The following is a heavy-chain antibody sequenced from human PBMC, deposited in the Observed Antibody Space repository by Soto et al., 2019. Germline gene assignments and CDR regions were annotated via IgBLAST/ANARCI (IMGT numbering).Heavy chain of an antibody. D-gene: IGHD3-22*01. J-gene: IGHJ4*02. V-gene: IGHV1-69*01. Sequence: QVQLVQSGAEVKKPGSSVKVSCQASGGTFSSYAISWVRQAPGQGLEWMGGIIPIFGTANYAQKFQGRVTITADESTSKAYMELSSLRSEDTAVDYCARGKDGSDYYFDYWGQGTLVTVSS. CDR2: IIPIFGTA. CDR3: ARGKDGSDYYFDY. CDR1: GGTFSSYA.